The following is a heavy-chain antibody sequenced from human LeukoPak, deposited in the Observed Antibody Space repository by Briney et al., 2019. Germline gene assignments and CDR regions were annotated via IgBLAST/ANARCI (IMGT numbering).Heavy chain of an antibody. CDR2: INHNGST. V-gene: IGHV4-34*01. D-gene: IGHD3-9*01. CDR1: GGSFSGYY. CDR3: ARGARRVKYDILTGYFPDAFDI. J-gene: IGHJ3*02. Sequence: SETLSLTCAVYGGSFSGYYWSWIRQPPGKGPEWIGEINHNGSTNYNPSLKSRVTISVDTSKNQFSLKLSSVTAADTAVYYCARGARRVKYDILTGYFPDAFDIWGQGAMVTVSS.